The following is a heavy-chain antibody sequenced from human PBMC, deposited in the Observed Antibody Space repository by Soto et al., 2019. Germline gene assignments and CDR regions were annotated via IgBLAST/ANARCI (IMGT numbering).Heavy chain of an antibody. Sequence: QITLKESGPTLVKPTQTLTLTCTFSGFSLNTSGVGVGWVRQPPGKALEWLALVYGHDDQRYNLFLKNSLTNTKATSIDQVVLTTTHMDPVDTAPYYGAHANNWDYRTPYCFGYWGQGTLVTVS. CDR2: VYGHDDQ. D-gene: IGHD1-7*01. CDR1: GFSLNTSGVG. J-gene: IGHJ4*02. CDR3: AHANNWDYRTPYCFGY. V-gene: IGHV2-5*01.